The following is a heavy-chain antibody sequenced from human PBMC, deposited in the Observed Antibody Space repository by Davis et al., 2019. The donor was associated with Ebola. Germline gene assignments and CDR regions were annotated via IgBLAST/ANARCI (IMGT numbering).Heavy chain of an antibody. CDR3: ARGWLRTGLDV. Sequence: PSETLSLTCAISGDSVSSGGWNWIRQSPSRGLEWLGRTYYSSKWYHDSAVSLKSRITINPDTAKNQFSLQLNSVTPEDTALYYCARGWLRTGLDVWGEGTTVTVSS. CDR1: GDSVSSGG. V-gene: IGHV6-1*01. D-gene: IGHD5-18*01. J-gene: IGHJ6*04. CDR2: TYYSSKWYH.